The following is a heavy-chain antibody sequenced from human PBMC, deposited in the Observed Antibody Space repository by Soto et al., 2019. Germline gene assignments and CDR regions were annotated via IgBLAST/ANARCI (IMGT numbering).Heavy chain of an antibody. V-gene: IGHV4-39*01. Sequence: SETLSLTCTVSGGSISSSSYYWGWIRQPPGKGLEWIGSIYYSESTYYNPSLKSRVTISVDTSKNQFSLKLSSVTAADTAVYYCARQRRIAAAGYYFDYWGQGTLVTVSS. J-gene: IGHJ4*02. D-gene: IGHD6-13*01. CDR2: IYYSEST. CDR1: GGSISSSSYY. CDR3: ARQRRIAAAGYYFDY.